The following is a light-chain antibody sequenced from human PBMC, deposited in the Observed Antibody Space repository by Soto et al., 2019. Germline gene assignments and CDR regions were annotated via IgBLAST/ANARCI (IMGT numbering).Light chain of an antibody. CDR1: CSEVGGYNY. CDR2: EVS. Sequence: QSALTQPASVSGSPGQSITISCTGTCSEVGGYNYVSWYQQHQGKAPKLMIYEVSNRPSGVSNLFSGSKSGNTASLTISGLQAEDEADYYCSSYTSSSIDYVFGTGTKLTVL. V-gene: IGLV2-14*01. CDR3: SSYTSSSIDYV. J-gene: IGLJ1*01.